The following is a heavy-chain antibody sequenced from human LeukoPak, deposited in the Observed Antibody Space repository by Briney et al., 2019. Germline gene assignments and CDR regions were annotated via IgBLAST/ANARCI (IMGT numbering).Heavy chain of an antibody. CDR2: IYYSGST. D-gene: IGHD2-2*01. Sequence: SETLSLTCTVSGGSISSYYWSWIRQPPGKGLEWIGYIYYSGSTNYNPSLKSRVTISVDTSKNQFSLKLSSVTAADTAVYYCAGSIVVVPAAMQGYYYYYMDVWGKGTTVTVSS. J-gene: IGHJ6*03. CDR3: AGSIVVVPAAMQGYYYYYMDV. V-gene: IGHV4-59*08. CDR1: GGSISSYY.